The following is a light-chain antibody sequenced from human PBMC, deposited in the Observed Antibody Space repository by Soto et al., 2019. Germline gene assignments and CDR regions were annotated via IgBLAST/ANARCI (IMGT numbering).Light chain of an antibody. CDR3: QQYNNDWT. V-gene: IGKV1-5*01. CDR2: DAS. J-gene: IGKJ1*01. CDR1: QSIGSW. Sequence: DIQMTQSPSTLSASVGDRVTITCRASQSIGSWLAWYQQKPGKAPKVLIYDASSLESGVPSRFSGSGSGTEFTLTITTLQPDDFATYYCQQYNNDWTFGQGTKVELK.